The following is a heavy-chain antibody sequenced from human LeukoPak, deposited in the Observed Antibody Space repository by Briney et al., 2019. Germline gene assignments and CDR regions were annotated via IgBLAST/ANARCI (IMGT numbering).Heavy chain of an antibody. D-gene: IGHD3-16*02. CDR2: INHSGST. J-gene: IGHJ3*02. Sequence: SETLSLTCAVYGGSFNGYYWTWIRQPPGKGLEWIGEINHSGSTNYNPSLKSRVTISVDTSKNQFSLKLSSVTAADTAVYYCASVGRVSFPRYRDAFDIWGQGTMVTVSS. V-gene: IGHV4-34*01. CDR1: GGSFNGYY. CDR3: ASVGRVSFPRYRDAFDI.